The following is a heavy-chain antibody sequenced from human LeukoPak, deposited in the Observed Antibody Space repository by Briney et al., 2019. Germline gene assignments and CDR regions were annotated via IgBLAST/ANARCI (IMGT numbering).Heavy chain of an antibody. J-gene: IGHJ4*02. D-gene: IGHD4-23*01. CDR3: ARHYGGYSSFDY. Sequence: SETLSLTCTVSGGSISSSYWSWIRQPPGKGLEWIGYIHYRGSTNYNPSLKSRVTISVDTSKNQFSLKLSSVTATDTAVYYCARHYGGYSSFDYWGQGTLVTVSS. CDR2: IHYRGST. V-gene: IGHV4-59*08. CDR1: GGSISSSY.